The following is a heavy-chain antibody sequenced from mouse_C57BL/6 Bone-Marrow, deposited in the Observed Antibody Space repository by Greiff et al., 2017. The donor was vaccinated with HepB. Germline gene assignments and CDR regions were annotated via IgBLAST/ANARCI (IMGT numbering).Heavy chain of an antibody. CDR3: ARGTALDY. Sequence: EVKLMESGPGLVKPSQSLYLTCSVTGYSITSGYYWNWLRQFPGNKLAWMGYISYDGSNNSNPSLKNRISITRDTSKNQLFLKLNSVTTEDTATYYCARGTALDYWGQGTTLTVAS. D-gene: IGHD4-1*01. J-gene: IGHJ2*01. V-gene: IGHV3-6*01. CDR2: ISYDGSN. CDR1: GYSITSGYY.